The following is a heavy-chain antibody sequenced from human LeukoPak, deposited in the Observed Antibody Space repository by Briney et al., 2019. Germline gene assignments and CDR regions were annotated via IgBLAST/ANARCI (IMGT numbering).Heavy chain of an antibody. CDR2: IYYSGST. V-gene: IGHV4-39*01. D-gene: IGHD2-15*01. Sequence: SETLSPTCTVSGGSISSSSYYWGWIRQPPGKGLEWIGSIYYSGSTYHNPSLKSRVTISVDTSKNQFSLKLSSVTAADTAVYYCVGYCSGGSCYNYYYYGMDVWGQGTTVTVSS. CDR3: VGYCSGGSCYNYYYYGMDV. J-gene: IGHJ6*02. CDR1: GGSISSSSYY.